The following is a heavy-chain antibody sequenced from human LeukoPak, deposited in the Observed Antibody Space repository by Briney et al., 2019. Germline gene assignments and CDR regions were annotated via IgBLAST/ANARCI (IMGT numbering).Heavy chain of an antibody. V-gene: IGHV3-30-3*01. D-gene: IGHD3-10*01. Sequence: GGSLRLSCAASGFTFSTYAIQWVGQAPGKGLEWVAVISSDGSNKYYADSVKGRFTISRDNSKNTLYLQMNSLRAEDTAVYYCAREGGYGSGSYLEYWGQGTLVTVSS. CDR3: AREGGYGSGSYLEY. CDR2: ISSDGSNK. CDR1: GFTFSTYA. J-gene: IGHJ4*02.